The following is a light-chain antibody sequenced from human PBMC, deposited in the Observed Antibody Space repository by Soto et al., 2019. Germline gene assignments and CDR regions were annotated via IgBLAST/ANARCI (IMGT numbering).Light chain of an antibody. CDR2: AAS. V-gene: IGKV1-39*01. J-gene: IGKJ2*01. Sequence: DIQMTQSPSSLSASVGDRVTITCRASQSISSYLNWYQQKPGKAPELLIYAASSLQSGVPSRFSGSGSGTDFTLTSSRLQPEDFATYYCQQSYSTPYTFGQGTKLEIK. CDR1: QSISSY. CDR3: QQSYSTPYT.